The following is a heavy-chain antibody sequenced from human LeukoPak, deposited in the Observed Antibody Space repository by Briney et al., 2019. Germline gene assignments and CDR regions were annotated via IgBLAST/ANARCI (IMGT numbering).Heavy chain of an antibody. CDR1: GYTLTELS. CDR3: AADAFDI. Sequence: ASVKVSCKVSGYTLTELSMHWVGQAAGKCLDWMGGFHPEDGETIYPHKFQSRVTMTEDTSTDTAYMELSSLRSEDTAVYYCAADAFDIWGQGTMVTVSS. V-gene: IGHV1-24*01. J-gene: IGHJ3*02. CDR2: FHPEDGET.